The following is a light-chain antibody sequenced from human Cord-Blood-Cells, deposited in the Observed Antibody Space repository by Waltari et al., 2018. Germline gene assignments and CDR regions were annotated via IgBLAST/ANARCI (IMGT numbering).Light chain of an antibody. CDR2: DAS. V-gene: IGKV3-11*01. CDR3: QQRSNWPPIT. J-gene: IGKJ5*01. Sequence: EIVLTQSPATLSLSPGERATLSCRASQSVSSYLACYHQKPGQAPRLLSYDASNRATGIPARFSGSGSGTDFTLTISSLEPEDFAVYYCQQRSNWPPITFGQGTRLEIK. CDR1: QSVSSY.